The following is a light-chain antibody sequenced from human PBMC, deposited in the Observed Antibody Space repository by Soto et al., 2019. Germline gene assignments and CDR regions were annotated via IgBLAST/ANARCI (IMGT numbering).Light chain of an antibody. Sequence: QSALTQPASASGSPGQSITISCTGSSSDIGGYVYVSWYQHHPGKAPKLILYEVSHRPSGVSDRFSGSRSGSSGSLAITGLQPEDEADYYCQSYDSGVTGSVFGTGTKVTVL. CDR3: QSYDSGVTGSV. CDR1: SSDIGGYVY. J-gene: IGLJ1*01. V-gene: IGLV2-14*01. CDR2: EVS.